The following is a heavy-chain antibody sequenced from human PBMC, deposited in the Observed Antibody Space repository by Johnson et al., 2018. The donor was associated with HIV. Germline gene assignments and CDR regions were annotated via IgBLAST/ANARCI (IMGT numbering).Heavy chain of an antibody. J-gene: IGHJ3*02. Sequence: QVQLVESGGGLVQPGGSLRLSCAASGFTVSSNYMSWVRQAPGKGLEWVSYISSSTDTIYYADSVKGRFTISRDNAKNSLSLQMNSLRAEDTAVYYCVRDAFDYRDASGRFGGAGFDIWGQGTVVTVSS. CDR2: ISSSTDTI. V-gene: IGHV3-11*04. CDR1: GFTVSSNY. D-gene: IGHD3-16*01. CDR3: VRDAFDYRDASGRFGGAGFDI.